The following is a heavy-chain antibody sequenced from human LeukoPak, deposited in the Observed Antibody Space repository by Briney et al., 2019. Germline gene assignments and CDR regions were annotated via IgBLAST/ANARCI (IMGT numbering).Heavy chain of an antibody. J-gene: IGHJ4*02. D-gene: IGHD2-15*01. CDR1: GFTFNNYA. CDR2: IFGSGGSA. CDR3: GKTTVGYSSGRYPGWPVDY. Sequence: PGGSLRLSCAASGFTFNNYAMYWVRQAPGKGLEWVSGIFGSGGSALYADSVKGRFTISRDNSKNTVYLQLDSLRVEDTAVYYCGKTTVGYSSGRYPGWPVDYWGQGTLVTVSS. V-gene: IGHV3-23*01.